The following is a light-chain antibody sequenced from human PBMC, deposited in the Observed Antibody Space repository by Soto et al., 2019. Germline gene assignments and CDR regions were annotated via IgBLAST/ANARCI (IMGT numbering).Light chain of an antibody. J-gene: IGKJ1*01. Sequence: EIVLTQSPATLSLSPGERATLSCRASQSVSSYLAWYQQKPGQAPRLLIYDASNRATGIPARFSGSGSGTDFTLTISRLEPEDFGVYYCQQRRNLPWTVLQGAQVEIK. CDR1: QSVSSY. CDR2: DAS. CDR3: QQRRNLPWT. V-gene: IGKV3-11*01.